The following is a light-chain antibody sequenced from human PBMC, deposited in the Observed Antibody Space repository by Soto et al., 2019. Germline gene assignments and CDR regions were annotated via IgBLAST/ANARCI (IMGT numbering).Light chain of an antibody. CDR2: GAS. V-gene: IGKV3-20*01. Sequence: DIVLTQSPGTLSLSPGERATLSCTASQSVRSNFLAWYRQRPGQAPRLLIYGASSRAAGTPDRFSGSGSGTDFTLTISRLEPEDFAVFYRQQYGHSPLTFGGGTKVEIK. CDR3: QQYGHSPLT. CDR1: QSVRSNF. J-gene: IGKJ4*01.